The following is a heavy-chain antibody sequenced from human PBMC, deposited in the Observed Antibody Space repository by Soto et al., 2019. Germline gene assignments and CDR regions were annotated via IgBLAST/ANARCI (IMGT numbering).Heavy chain of an antibody. J-gene: IGHJ6*02. CDR3: AKENYYDSSGYLTDV. CDR1: GFTFDNYA. CDR2: ISGSGGST. V-gene: IGHV3-23*01. Sequence: GGSLRLSCAASGFTFDNYAMSWVRQAPGKGLEWVSTISGSGGSTYYADSVKGRFTISRDNSKNTLYLQMNSLRAEDTAVYYCAKENYYDSSGYLTDVWGQGTTVTVSS. D-gene: IGHD3-22*01.